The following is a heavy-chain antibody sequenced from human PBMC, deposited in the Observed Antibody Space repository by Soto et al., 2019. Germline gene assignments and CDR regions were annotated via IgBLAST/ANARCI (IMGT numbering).Heavy chain of an antibody. D-gene: IGHD5-18*01. CDR3: ARGVQLWPPFDY. J-gene: IGHJ4*02. CDR1: GGTFSSYA. CDR2: IIPIFGTA. Sequence: SVKVSCKASGGTFSSYAISWVRQAPGQGLEWMGGIIPIFGTANYAQKFQGRVTITADESTSTAYMELSSLRSEDTAVYYCARGVQLWPPFDYWGQGTLVTVSS. V-gene: IGHV1-69*13.